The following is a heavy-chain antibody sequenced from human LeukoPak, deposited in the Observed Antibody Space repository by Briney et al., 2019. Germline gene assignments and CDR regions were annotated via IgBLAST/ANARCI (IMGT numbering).Heavy chain of an antibody. CDR3: ARAVAGLFDY. J-gene: IGHJ4*02. D-gene: IGHD6-19*01. V-gene: IGHV4-39*01. Sequence: SETLSLTCTVSGGSISSSSYYWGWIRQPPGEGLEWIGSIYYSGSTYYNPSLKSRVTISVDTSKNQFSLKLSSVTAADTAVYYCARAVAGLFDYWGQGTLVTVSS. CDR1: GGSISSSSYY. CDR2: IYYSGST.